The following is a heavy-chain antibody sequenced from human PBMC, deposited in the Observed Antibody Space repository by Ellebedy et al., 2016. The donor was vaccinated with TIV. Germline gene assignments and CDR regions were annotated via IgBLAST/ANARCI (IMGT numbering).Heavy chain of an antibody. D-gene: IGHD2-2*01. CDR3: ARDGAQYQLHTLDY. CDR2: IWVDGSNR. J-gene: IGHJ4*02. CDR1: GFTFSDYG. Sequence: PGGSLRLSCEASGFTFSDYGMNWVRQAPGKGLEWVADIWVDGSNRYYADSVKGRFTISRDKSKNTLYLQMNSLRAEDTTVYYCARDGAQYQLHTLDYWGQGTLVTVSS. V-gene: IGHV3-33*01.